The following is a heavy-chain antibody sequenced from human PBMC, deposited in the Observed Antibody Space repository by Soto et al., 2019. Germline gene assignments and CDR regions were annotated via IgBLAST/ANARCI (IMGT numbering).Heavy chain of an antibody. CDR2: INHSGST. Sequence: SETLSLTCAVYGGSFSGYYWSWIRQPPGKGLEWIGEINHSGSTNYNPSLKSRVTISVDTSKNQFSLKLSSVTAADTAVYYCARGNYYDSSGYYYYYYCMDVWGQGTTVTVSS. CDR3: ARGNYYDSSGYYYYYYCMDV. J-gene: IGHJ6*02. CDR1: GGSFSGYY. D-gene: IGHD3-22*01. V-gene: IGHV4-34*01.